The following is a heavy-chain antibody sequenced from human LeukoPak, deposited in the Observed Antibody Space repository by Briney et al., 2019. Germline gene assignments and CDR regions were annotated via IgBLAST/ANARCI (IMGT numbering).Heavy chain of an antibody. V-gene: IGHV4-39*01. Sequence: PSETLSLTCTVSGGSISSTIHYWSWIRQPPGKGLEWIGSMYYSGTTYDNPSLKSRVSIFVDTSKNQFSLKVNSVTAADTAVYYCARGRNWGSTYFFDYWGQGTLVTVSS. CDR2: MYYSGTT. D-gene: IGHD7-27*01. J-gene: IGHJ4*02. CDR1: GGSISSTIHY. CDR3: ARGRNWGSTYFFDY.